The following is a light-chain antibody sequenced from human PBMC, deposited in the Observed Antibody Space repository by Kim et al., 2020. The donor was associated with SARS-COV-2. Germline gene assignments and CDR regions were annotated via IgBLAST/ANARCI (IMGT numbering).Light chain of an antibody. CDR1: VSDVGSYNS. V-gene: IGLV2-14*03. Sequence: GLFVTLSCTGTVSDVGSYNSVAWYNQHPGKAPRLMIYDVSNRPSGVSNRVSGSKSGSTASLTISGLQTESEAEYYCSSYTSSSTWVFGGGTRLTVL. J-gene: IGLJ3*02. CDR3: SSYTSSSTWV. CDR2: DVS.